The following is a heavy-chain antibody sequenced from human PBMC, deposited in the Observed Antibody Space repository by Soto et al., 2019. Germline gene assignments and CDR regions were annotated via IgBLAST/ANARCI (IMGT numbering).Heavy chain of an antibody. J-gene: IGHJ4*02. CDR1: GFTFSSYW. V-gene: IGHV3-7*01. CDR2: IKQDGSEK. CDR3: ARVLPGGGYPHDYFDY. Sequence: GGSLRLSCADSGFTFSSYWMSWVRQAPGKGLEWVADIKQDGSEKYYVDSVKGRFTISRDNAKNSLYLQMNSLRADDTAVYYCARVLPGGGYPHDYFDYWGQGTLVPVSS. D-gene: IGHD2-15*01.